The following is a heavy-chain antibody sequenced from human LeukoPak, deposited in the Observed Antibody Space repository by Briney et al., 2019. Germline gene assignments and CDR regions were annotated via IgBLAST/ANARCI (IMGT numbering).Heavy chain of an antibody. V-gene: IGHV1-24*01. D-gene: IGHD6-13*01. CDR3: ATYPKSSSSWYGSYFDY. J-gene: IGHJ4*02. CDR2: FDPEDGDT. CDR1: GYTLTELS. Sequence: GASVKVSCKVSGYTLTELSMHWVRQAPGKGLEWMGGFDPEDGDTIYAQKFQGRVTTTEDTSTDTAYMELSSLRSEDTAVYYCATYPKSSSSWYGSYFDYWGQGTLVTVSS.